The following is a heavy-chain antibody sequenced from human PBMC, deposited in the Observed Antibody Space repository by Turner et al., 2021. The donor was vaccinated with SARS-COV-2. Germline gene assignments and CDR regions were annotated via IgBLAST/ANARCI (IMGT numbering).Heavy chain of an antibody. J-gene: IGHJ6*02. CDR3: ARDGAWKPEGMDV. D-gene: IGHD1-1*01. CDR2: IYSGGST. V-gene: IGHV3-53*01. Sequence: EVQLVESGGGLIQPGGSLSLSCAASGFTVSSNYMSWVRQAPGKGLEWVSVIYSGGSTYYADSVKGRFTISRDNSKNTLYLQMNSLRAEDTAVYYCARDGAWKPEGMDVWGQGTTVTVSS. CDR1: GFTVSSNY.